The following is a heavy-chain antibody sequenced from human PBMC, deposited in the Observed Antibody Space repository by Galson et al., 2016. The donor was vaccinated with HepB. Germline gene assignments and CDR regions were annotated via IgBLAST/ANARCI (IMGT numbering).Heavy chain of an antibody. D-gene: IGHD3-3*01. CDR2: ITIDGSTT. CDR3: ASLRFKGFDL. Sequence: SLRLSCAASGFIVSSNDMSWVRQAPGKGLVWVSHITIDGSTTTYADSVKGRFTISRDNSKNTLYLQMNSLRAEDTAVYYCASLRFKGFDLWGRGTLVTVAS. J-gene: IGHJ2*01. CDR1: GFIVSSND. V-gene: IGHV3-53*01.